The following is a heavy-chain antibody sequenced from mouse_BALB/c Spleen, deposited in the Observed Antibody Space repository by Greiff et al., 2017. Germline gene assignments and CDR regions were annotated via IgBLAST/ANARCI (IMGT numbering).Heavy chain of an antibody. CDR3: ARGDYAAMDY. J-gene: IGHJ4*01. Sequence: QVQLQQSGPELVKPGASVKISCKASGYAFSSSWMNWVKQRPGQGLEWIGRIYPGDGDTNYNGKFKGKATLTADKSSSTAYMQLSSLTSVDSAVYFCARGDYAAMDYWGQGTSVTVSS. CDR2: IYPGDGDT. D-gene: IGHD2-4*01. V-gene: IGHV1-82*01. CDR1: GYAFSSSW.